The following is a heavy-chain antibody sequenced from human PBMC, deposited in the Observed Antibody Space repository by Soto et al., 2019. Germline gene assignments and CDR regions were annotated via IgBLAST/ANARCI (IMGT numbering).Heavy chain of an antibody. V-gene: IGHV4-59*01. CDR3: ARDRGAALYFDY. CDR1: GGSISSYY. J-gene: IGHJ4*02. CDR2: IYYNGST. Sequence: SETLSLTCTVSGGSISSYYWRWIRQPPGKGLEWVRYIYYNGSTNYNPSLKSRVTISVDTSKNQFSLKLSSVTAADTAVYYCARDRGAALYFDYWGQGTLVTVSS. D-gene: IGHD3-10*01.